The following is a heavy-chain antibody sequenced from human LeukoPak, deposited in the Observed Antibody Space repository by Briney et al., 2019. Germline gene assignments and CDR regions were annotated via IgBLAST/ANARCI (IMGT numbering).Heavy chain of an antibody. CDR1: GGSISSGGYY. D-gene: IGHD3-10*01. J-gene: IGHJ5*02. V-gene: IGHV4-31*03. CDR2: IYYSGST. Sequence: SETLSLTCTVSGGSISSGGYYWSWIRQHPGKGLEWIGYIYYSGSTYYNPSLKSRVTISVDTSKNQFSLKLSSVTAADTAVYYCARGALWFGEYWFDPWGQGTLVTVSS. CDR3: ARGALWFGEYWFDP.